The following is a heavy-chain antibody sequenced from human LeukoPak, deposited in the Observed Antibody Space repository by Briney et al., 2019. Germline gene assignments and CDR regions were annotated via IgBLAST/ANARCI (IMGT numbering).Heavy chain of an antibody. J-gene: IGHJ4*02. CDR2: ISYDGSNK. V-gene: IGHV3-30-3*01. CDR3: AREPATGYFDY. CDR1: GFTFSSYA. Sequence: GRSLRLSCAASGFTFSSYAMHWVRQAPGKGLEWVAVISYDGSNKYYADSVKGRFTISRDNSKNTLYLQMNSLRAEDTAVYYCAREPATGYFDYWGQGTLVTVSS. D-gene: IGHD2-2*01.